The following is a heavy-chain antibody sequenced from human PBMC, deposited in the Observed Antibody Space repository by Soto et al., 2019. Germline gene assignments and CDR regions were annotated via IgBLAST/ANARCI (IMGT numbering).Heavy chain of an antibody. CDR3: AREIVTAGGNNYFDP. J-gene: IGHJ5*02. CDR1: GGTVAGSHW. CDR2: VCHTGDT. D-gene: IGHD2-21*02. V-gene: IGHV4-4*02. Sequence: SETLSLTCGVSGGTVAGSHWWSWVRQSPGGGLEWIGNVCHTGDTNFNPSLQSRVTISVDKSNNQFSLRLNSPTAADTAVYFCAREIVTAGGNNYFDPWGPGTLVTVSS.